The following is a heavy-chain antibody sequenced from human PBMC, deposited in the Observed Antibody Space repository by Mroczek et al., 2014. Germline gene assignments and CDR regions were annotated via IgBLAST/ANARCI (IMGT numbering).Heavy chain of an antibody. J-gene: IGHJ4*02. CDR3: ARRSSIAARAGFDY. CDR2: IYYSGST. D-gene: IGHD6-6*01. V-gene: IGHV4-39*01. CDR1: GGSISSSSYY. Sequence: KESGPGLVKPSETLSLTCTVSGGSISSSSYYWGWIRQPPGKGLEWIGSIYYSGSTYYNPSLKSRVTISVDTSKNQFSLKLSSVTAADTAVYYCARRSSIAARAGFDYWGQGTLVTVSS.